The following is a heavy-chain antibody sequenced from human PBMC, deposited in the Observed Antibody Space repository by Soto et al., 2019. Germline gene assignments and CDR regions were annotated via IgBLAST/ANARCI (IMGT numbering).Heavy chain of an antibody. D-gene: IGHD3-10*01. CDR1: GFTFSTFD. CDR3: ARGRSFSYDSTPPPMFDP. CDR2: IGTLSDT. Sequence: PVGSLRLSCAVSGFTFSTFDIHWVRQAPGKGLEWVSGIGTLSDTFYAASVQGRFTISRHNAKNSVYLQMNSLRAGDTAFYYCARGRSFSYDSTPPPMFDPWGQGTLVTVSS. J-gene: IGHJ5*02. V-gene: IGHV3-13*01.